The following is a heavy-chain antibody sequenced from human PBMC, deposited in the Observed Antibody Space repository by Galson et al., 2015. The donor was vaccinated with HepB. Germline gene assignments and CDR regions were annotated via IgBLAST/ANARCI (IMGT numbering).Heavy chain of an antibody. CDR1: GFTFSSYA. V-gene: IGHV3-30-3*01. CDR2: ISYDGSNK. Sequence: SLRLSCAASGFTFSSYAMHWVRQAPGKGLEWVAVISYDGSNKYYADSVKGRFTISRDNSKNTLYLQMNSLRAEDTAVYYCARDRVLAGFWSGYNGYYYGMDVWGQGTTVTVSS. J-gene: IGHJ6*02. CDR3: ARDRVLAGFWSGYNGYYYGMDV. D-gene: IGHD3-3*01.